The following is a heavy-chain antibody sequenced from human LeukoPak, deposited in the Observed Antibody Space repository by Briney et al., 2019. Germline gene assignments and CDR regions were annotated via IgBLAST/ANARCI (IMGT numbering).Heavy chain of an antibody. J-gene: IGHJ4*02. V-gene: IGHV3-74*01. CDR1: GFTFSSYW. CDR2: INSDGSST. D-gene: IGHD3-22*01. CDR3: AKEDSSGYYPIDY. Sequence: GGSLRLSCAASGFTFSSYWMHWVRQAPGKGLVWVSRINSDGSSTSYADSVKGRFTISRDNAKNTLYLQMNSLRAEDTAVYYCAKEDSSGYYPIDYWGQGTLVTVSS.